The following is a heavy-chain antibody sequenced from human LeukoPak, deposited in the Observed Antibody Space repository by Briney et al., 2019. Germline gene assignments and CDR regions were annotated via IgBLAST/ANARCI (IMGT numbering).Heavy chain of an antibody. D-gene: IGHD3-22*01. J-gene: IGHJ4*02. Sequence: ASVKVSCKASGYTFTGYYMHWVRQAPGQGLEWMGWINPNSGGTNYAQKFQGRVTMTRDTSISTAYMELSRLRSDDTAVYYCARGRYYYDSSGPARYWGQGTLVTVSS. CDR3: ARGRYYYDSSGPARY. CDR1: GYTFTGYY. CDR2: INPNSGGT. V-gene: IGHV1-2*02.